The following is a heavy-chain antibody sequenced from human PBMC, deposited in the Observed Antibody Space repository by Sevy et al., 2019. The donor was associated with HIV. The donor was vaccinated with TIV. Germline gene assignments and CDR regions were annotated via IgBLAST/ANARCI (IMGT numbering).Heavy chain of an antibody. J-gene: IGHJ4*02. D-gene: IGHD2-15*01. CDR1: GYTLSKLC. CDR3: AADMHGRWYFWRS. Sequence: ASVKVSCKVSGYTLSKLCMNWLRQSPGKGPEWMGGCDAQNGERIYAQRFQGRVTMTEDTSTDTAYMHLSTLRSEDTAIYYCAADMHGRWYFWRSRGQGTLVTVSS. V-gene: IGHV1-24*01. CDR2: CDAQNGER.